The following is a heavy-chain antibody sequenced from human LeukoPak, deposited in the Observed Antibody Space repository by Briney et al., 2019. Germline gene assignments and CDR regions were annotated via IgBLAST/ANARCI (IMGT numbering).Heavy chain of an antibody. V-gene: IGHV3-21*01. CDR3: ARGGRGTIIMIVVAALDY. D-gene: IGHD3-22*01. CDR2: ISSSGNYI. Sequence: PGGSLRLSCAASGFTFTSYSMNWVRQAPGKGLEWVSSISSSGNYIYYADSVKGRLTIPRDNARTSLYLQMNSLRAEDTAVYYCARGGRGTIIMIVVAALDYWGQGTLVTVSS. CDR1: GFTFTSYS. J-gene: IGHJ4*02.